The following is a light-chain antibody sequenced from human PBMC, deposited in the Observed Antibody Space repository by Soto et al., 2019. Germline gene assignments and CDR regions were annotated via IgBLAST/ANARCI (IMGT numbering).Light chain of an antibody. Sequence: QSVLTQPASVSGSPGQSITISCTGTTSDIGTYNLVSWYQHYPGKAPKLMNYEGIKRPSGVSNRFSGSKSGNTAFLTISGLQAEDEADYYCCSYAGSGTDNYLFGSGTKLTVL. V-gene: IGLV2-23*01. CDR2: EGI. CDR3: CSYAGSGTDNYL. CDR1: TSDIGTYNL. J-gene: IGLJ1*01.